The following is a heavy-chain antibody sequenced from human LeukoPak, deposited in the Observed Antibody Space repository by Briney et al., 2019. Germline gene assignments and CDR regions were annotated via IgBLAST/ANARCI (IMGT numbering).Heavy chain of an antibody. CDR1: GFTFDDYA. CDR3: AKDIELWGYNWFDP. D-gene: IGHD3-16*01. J-gene: IGHJ5*02. CDR2: ISEDGGTT. Sequence: SGGSLRLSCASAGFTFDDYAMHWVRQAAGRGVELVSLISEDGGTTYYADSVKGRFTISRDNSKNSLYLQMNSLRTEDTALYYCAKDIELWGYNWFDPWGKGTLVTVSS. V-gene: IGHV3-43*02.